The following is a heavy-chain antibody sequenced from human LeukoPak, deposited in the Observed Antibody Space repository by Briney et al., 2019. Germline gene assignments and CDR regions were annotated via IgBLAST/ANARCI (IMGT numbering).Heavy chain of an antibody. V-gene: IGHV3-33*01. CDR1: GFTFSNLG. Sequence: GGSLRLSCAASGFTFSNLGMHWVRPAPGKGLEWVALIWFDGSDKKYADSVKGRFTISRDNSKNTLFLQMNSLRVEDTAVYYCVRDNGPEQLALDLWGQGTLVTVSS. J-gene: IGHJ5*02. CDR3: VRDNGPEQLALDL. CDR2: IWFDGSDK. D-gene: IGHD6-6*01.